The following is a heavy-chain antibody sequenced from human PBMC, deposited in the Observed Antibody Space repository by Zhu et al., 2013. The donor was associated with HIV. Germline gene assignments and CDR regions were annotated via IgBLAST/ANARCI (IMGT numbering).Heavy chain of an antibody. V-gene: IGHV4-59*01. CDR3: ASFLFGSGIDY. J-gene: IGHJ4*02. Sequence: QVQLQESGPGLVKPSETLSLTCTVSGGSIRNYYWGWIRQPPGKGLEWIGYVSHSGSTNYNPSLKSRVTISVDTSKNQFSLKLNSVTAADTAVYYCASFLFGSGIDYWGQGTLVTVSS. CDR2: VSHSGST. D-gene: IGHD3-10*01. CDR1: GGSIRNYY.